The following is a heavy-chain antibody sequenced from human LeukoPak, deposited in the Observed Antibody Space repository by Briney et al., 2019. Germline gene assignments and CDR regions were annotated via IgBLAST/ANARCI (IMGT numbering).Heavy chain of an antibody. Sequence: PSQTLSLTCTVSGGSISRGNYYWTWIRQSAGKGLEWIGRIYTRGSTNYNASLKSRVTISVDTFKNQFSLKLSSVTAADTAVYYCARWTTCGGDCHILDYWGQGILVTVSS. D-gene: IGHD2-21*02. CDR3: ARWTTCGGDCHILDY. V-gene: IGHV4-61*02. J-gene: IGHJ4*02. CDR2: IYTRGST. CDR1: GGSISRGNYY.